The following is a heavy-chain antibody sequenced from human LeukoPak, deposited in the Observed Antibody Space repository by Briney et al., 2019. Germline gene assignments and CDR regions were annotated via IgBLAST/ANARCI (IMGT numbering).Heavy chain of an antibody. J-gene: IGHJ3*02. CDR2: ISGRGDST. CDR3: ATEVTTYAFDI. CDR1: GFIFSNYA. V-gene: IGHV3-23*01. Sequence: PGGSLRLSCAASGFIFSNYAMNWVRQTPGKGLEWVSKISGRGDSTYYADSVKGRFTISRDNSKNTLYLQMHNLRAVDTALYYCATEVTTYAFDIWGQGTMVTVSS. D-gene: IGHD4-17*01.